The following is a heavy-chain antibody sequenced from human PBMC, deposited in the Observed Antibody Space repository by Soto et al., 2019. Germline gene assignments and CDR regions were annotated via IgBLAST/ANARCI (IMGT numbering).Heavy chain of an antibody. CDR3: ARAIGADFFDY. Sequence: GGSLRLSCIASGFTFSNYAMSWVRQAPGKGLEWVSTISDNGANTFIGDSMKDHFDISRDNSKNTVFLHLSTVRAEDTAIYYCARAIGADFFDYWGQGTPVTVSS. D-gene: IGHD6-25*01. CDR1: GFTFSNYA. V-gene: IGHV3-23*01. CDR2: ISDNGANT. J-gene: IGHJ4*02.